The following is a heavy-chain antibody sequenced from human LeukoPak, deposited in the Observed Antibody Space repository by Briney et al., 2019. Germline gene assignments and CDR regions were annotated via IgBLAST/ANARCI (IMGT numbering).Heavy chain of an antibody. D-gene: IGHD2-2*01. CDR3: AKLPILYCSSTSCYL. CDR1: GFTFSSYA. J-gene: IGHJ4*02. CDR2: ISGSGGST. V-gene: IGHV3-23*01. Sequence: GGSLRLSCAASGFTFSSYAMSWVRQAPGKGLEWVSAISGSGGSTYYADSVKGRFTISRDNSKNTLYLQMNSLRAEDTAVHYCAKLPILYCSSTSCYLWGQGTLVTVSS.